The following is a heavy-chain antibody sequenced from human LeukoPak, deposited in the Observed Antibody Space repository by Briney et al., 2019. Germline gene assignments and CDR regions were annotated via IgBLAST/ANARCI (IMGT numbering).Heavy chain of an antibody. D-gene: IGHD6-13*01. CDR2: IWFDGSNE. CDR1: GFSFSSYG. Sequence: GTSLRLSCTASGFSFSSYGMHWVRQAPGKGLEWVAIIWFDGSNEHYADSVKGRFSISRDNSKNMLFLQMSNLRADDTAVYYCARDYEYSTSWYGPTLLDLWGQGTPVTVSS. V-gene: IGHV3-33*01. CDR3: ARDYEYSTSWYGPTLLDL. J-gene: IGHJ4*02.